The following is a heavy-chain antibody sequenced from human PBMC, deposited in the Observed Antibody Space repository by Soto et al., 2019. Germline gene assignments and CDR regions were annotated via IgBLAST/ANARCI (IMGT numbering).Heavy chain of an antibody. CDR3: ARRRYYDSSGYYLGAFDI. CDR2: IYYSGST. CDR1: GGSISSYY. J-gene: IGHJ3*02. V-gene: IGHV4-59*01. D-gene: IGHD3-22*01. Sequence: KSSETLSLTCTVSGGSISSYYWSWIRQPPGKGLEWIGYIYYSGSTNYNPSLKSRVTISVDTSKNQFSLKLSSVTAADTAVYYCARRRYYDSSGYYLGAFDIWGQGTMVTVSS.